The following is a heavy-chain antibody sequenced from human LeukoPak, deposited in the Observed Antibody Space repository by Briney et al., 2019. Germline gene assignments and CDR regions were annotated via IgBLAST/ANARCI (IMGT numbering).Heavy chain of an antibody. J-gene: IGHJ6*02. Sequence: ASVKVSCKASGYTFTGYYMHWVRQAPGQGLEWMGRINPNSGGTNYAQKFQGRVTMTRDTSISTAYMELSRLRSDDTAVYYCARGTNGVCDYGMDVWGQGTTVTVSS. V-gene: IGHV1-2*06. CDR3: ARGTNGVCDYGMDV. CDR2: INPNSGGT. CDR1: GYTFTGYY. D-gene: IGHD2-8*01.